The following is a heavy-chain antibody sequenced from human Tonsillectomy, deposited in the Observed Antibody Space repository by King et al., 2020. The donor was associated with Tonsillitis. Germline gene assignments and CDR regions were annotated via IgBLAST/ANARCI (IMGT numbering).Heavy chain of an antibody. J-gene: IGHJ4*01. CDR3: AIGTSYYFEF. V-gene: IGHV1-8*01. CDR1: GDTFSTYD. CDR2: LRPNTEKT. Sequence: QLVQSGAELKRPGASVTISCEASGDTFSTYDVNWVRQAAGQGLEWIGWLRPNTEKTAQAQKLQGRLSMTVNTSMTTSYLKLNTLSSDDSAIYFWAIGTSYYFEFWGRGTPVTVSS. D-gene: IGHD3-10*01.